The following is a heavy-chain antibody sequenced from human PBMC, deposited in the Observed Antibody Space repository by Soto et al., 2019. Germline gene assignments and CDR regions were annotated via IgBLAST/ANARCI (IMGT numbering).Heavy chain of an antibody. Sequence: ASVKVSCKASGYTFTSYYMHWVRQAPGQGLEGMGIINPSGGSTSYAQKFQGRVTMTRDTSTSTAYMELSSLRAEDSAVYYCARDYYDSRGYYGGDYYGTDVWGQGTTVTVSS. D-gene: IGHD3-22*01. J-gene: IGHJ6*02. V-gene: IGHV1-46*01. CDR2: INPSGGST. CDR3: ARDYYDSRGYYGGDYYGTDV. CDR1: GYTFTSYY.